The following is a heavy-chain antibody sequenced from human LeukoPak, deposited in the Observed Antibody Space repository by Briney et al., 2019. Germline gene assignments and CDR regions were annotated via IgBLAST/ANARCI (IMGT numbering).Heavy chain of an antibody. CDR1: GFSFTSYG. Sequence: PGGSLRLSCAASGFSFTSYGMHWVRQAPGKGLEWVSFISFDGSIKYYGVSVKGRFTISTDDSKSTLYLHMNSLRTEDTAVYFCAIPHGDFVYWGQGMLVTVSS. V-gene: IGHV3-30*02. CDR3: AIPHGDFVY. D-gene: IGHD4-17*01. J-gene: IGHJ4*02. CDR2: ISFDGSIK.